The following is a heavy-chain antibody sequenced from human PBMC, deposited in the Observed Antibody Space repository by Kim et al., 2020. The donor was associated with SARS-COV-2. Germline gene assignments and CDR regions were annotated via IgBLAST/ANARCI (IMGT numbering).Heavy chain of an antibody. V-gene: IGHV1-2*06. CDR2: INPNSGGT. CDR1: GYTFTGYY. D-gene: IGHD1-26*01. Sequence: ASVKVSCKASGYTFTGYYMHWVRQAPGQGLEWMGRINPNSGGTNYAQKFQGRVTMTRDTSISTAYMELSRLRSDDTAVYYCARGGEWEVLLYYYYYMDVWGKGTTVTVSS. J-gene: IGHJ6*03. CDR3: ARGGEWEVLLYYYYYMDV.